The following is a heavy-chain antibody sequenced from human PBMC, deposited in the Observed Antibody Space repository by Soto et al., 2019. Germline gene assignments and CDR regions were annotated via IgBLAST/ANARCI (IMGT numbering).Heavy chain of an antibody. CDR2: IYYSGST. J-gene: IGHJ5*02. CDR1: GGSISSGGYY. V-gene: IGHV4-31*03. CDR3: ARCEYSSCWYTVRPDCFDL. D-gene: IGHD6-13*01. Sequence: PSETLSLTCTVSGGSISSGGYYWSWIRQHPGKGLEWIGYIYYSGSTYYNPSLKSRVTISVDTSKNQFSLKLSSVTAADTAVYYCARCEYSSCWYTVRPDCFDLWGQGTLVTVSS.